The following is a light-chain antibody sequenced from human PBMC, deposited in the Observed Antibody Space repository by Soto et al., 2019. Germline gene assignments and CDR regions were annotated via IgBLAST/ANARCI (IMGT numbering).Light chain of an antibody. CDR1: QRISSW. CDR2: KAS. Sequence: DIQMTQSPSTLSASVGDRVTITCRASQRISSWLAWYQQKPGKAPKLLIYKASSLESGVPSRFSGSGSGTEFSLTISSLQPDDFVADYCQQHNSPPWTFGQGTKVEIK. J-gene: IGKJ1*01. V-gene: IGKV1-5*03. CDR3: QQHNSPPWT.